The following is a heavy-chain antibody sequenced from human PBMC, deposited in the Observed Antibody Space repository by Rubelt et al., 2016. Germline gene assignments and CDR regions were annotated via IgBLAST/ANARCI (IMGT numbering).Heavy chain of an antibody. CDR3: ARDRAGSYES. D-gene: IGHD1-26*01. Sequence: EVQLVESGGGVVQPGGSLRLSCATSGFTFDDYNMHWVRQAPGRGLEFVSLISSDGGTTFFADSVNGRFTTSRDHSKKSVYRQMNSLRSGDSALYYCARDRAGSYESWGQGTLVTVSS. CDR2: ISSDGGTT. CDR1: GFTFDDYN. J-gene: IGHJ4*02. V-gene: IGHV3-43*02.